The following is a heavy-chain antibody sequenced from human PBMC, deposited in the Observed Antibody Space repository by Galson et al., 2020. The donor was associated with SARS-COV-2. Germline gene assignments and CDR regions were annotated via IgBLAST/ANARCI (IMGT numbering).Heavy chain of an antibody. CDR3: ARVGKRKDLDY. Sequence: SQTLSLTCTVSGGSISSYYWSWIRQPPGKGLEWIGYIYYSGSTNYNPSLKSRVTISVDTSKNQFSLKLSSVTAADTAVYYCARVGKRKDLDYWGQGTLVTVSS. D-gene: IGHD2-15*01. V-gene: IGHV4-59*01. J-gene: IGHJ4*02. CDR2: IYYSGST. CDR1: GGSISSYY.